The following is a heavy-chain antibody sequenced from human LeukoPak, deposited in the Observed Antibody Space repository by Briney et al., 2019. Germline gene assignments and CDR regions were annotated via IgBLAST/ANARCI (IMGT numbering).Heavy chain of an antibody. V-gene: IGHV1-18*01. CDR3: ARLSDSYSSSWYDYYYMDV. D-gene: IGHD6-13*01. CDR1: GYPFTSYG. CDR2: ISAYNGNT. Sequence: ASVKVSCKASGYPFTSYGISWVRQAPGQGLEWMGWISAYNGNTNYAQKLQGRVTMTTDTSTSTAYMELRSLRSDDTAVYYCARLSDSYSSSWYDYYYMDVWGKGTTVTVSS. J-gene: IGHJ6*03.